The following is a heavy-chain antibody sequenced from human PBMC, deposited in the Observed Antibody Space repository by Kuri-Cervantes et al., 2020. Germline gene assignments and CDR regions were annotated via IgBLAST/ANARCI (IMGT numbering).Heavy chain of an antibody. CDR1: GGSFSGYY. CDR3: ARHGYSSSWYVYYHYYMDV. CDR2: INHSGST. V-gene: IGHV4-34*01. Sequence: SETLSLTCVVYGGSFSGYYWSWIRQPPGKGLEWIGEINHSGSTNYNPSLKSRVTISVDTSKNQFSLKLSSVTAADTAVYYCARHGYSSSWYVYYHYYMDVWGKGTTVTVSS. J-gene: IGHJ6*03. D-gene: IGHD6-13*01.